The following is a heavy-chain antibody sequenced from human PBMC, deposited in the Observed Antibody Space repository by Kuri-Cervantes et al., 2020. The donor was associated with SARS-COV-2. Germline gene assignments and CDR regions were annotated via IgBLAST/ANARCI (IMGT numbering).Heavy chain of an antibody. CDR3: ARVAAGTIEDYYYGMDV. D-gene: IGHD6-13*01. CDR1: GGSVSSGSYY. V-gene: IGHV4-61*01. J-gene: IGHJ6*02. Sequence: GSLRLSCTVSGGSVSSGSYYWSWIRQPPGKGLEWIGYIHYTGSTNYSPSLKSRVTISVDTSKNQFSLKLSSVTAADTAVYYCARVAAGTIEDYYYGMDVWGQGTTVTVSS. CDR2: IHYTGST.